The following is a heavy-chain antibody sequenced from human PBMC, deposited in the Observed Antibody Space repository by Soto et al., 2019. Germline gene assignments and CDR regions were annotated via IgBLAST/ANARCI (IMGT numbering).Heavy chain of an antibody. Sequence: GASVKVSCKASGGTFSSYAISWVRQAPGQGLEWMGGIIPIFGTANYAQKFQGRVTITADESTSTAHMELSSLRSEDTAVYYCARDHQSYYYGMDVWGQGTTVTVSS. CDR1: GGTFSSYA. CDR3: ARDHQSYYYGMDV. V-gene: IGHV1-69*13. J-gene: IGHJ6*02. CDR2: IIPIFGTA.